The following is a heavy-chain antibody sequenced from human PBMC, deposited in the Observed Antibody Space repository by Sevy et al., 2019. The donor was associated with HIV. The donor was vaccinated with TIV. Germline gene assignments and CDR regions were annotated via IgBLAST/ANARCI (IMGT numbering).Heavy chain of an antibody. V-gene: IGHV3-21*01. J-gene: IGHJ3*02. D-gene: IGHD3-10*01. CDR3: ARPYGSGSWEAFDI. CDR1: GFTFSTYT. Sequence: GGSLRLSCAASGFTFSTYTMNWVRQAPGKGLEWLSSITFSSNYIYYADSVKGRFTISRDNAKKSLFLQMNSLRAEDTAVYYCARPYGSGSWEAFDIWGQWTMVTVSS. CDR2: ITFSSNYI.